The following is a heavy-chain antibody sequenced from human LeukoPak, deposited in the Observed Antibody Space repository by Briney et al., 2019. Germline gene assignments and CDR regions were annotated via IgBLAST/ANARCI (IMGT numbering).Heavy chain of an antibody. D-gene: IGHD5-12*01. CDR2: ISSSSSYI. Sequence: GGSLRLSCAASGFTFSSYSMNWVRQAPGRGLEWVSSISSSSSYIYFADSMKGRCTISRDNAKNSLYLQMNSLRAEDTAVYYCAREGLDIVATAIDYWGQGTLVTVSS. CDR3: AREGLDIVATAIDY. CDR1: GFTFSSYS. J-gene: IGHJ4*02. V-gene: IGHV3-21*01.